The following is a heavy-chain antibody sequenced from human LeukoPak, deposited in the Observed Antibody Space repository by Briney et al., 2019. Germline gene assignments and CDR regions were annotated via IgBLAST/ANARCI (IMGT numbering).Heavy chain of an antibody. D-gene: IGHD6-19*01. CDR3: AILRIRVSGNPRGLDN. CDR2: ISASGGSI. V-gene: IGHV3-23*01. CDR1: GFTFSNYA. J-gene: IGHJ4*02. Sequence: SGGSLRLSCAASGFTFSNYAVSWVRQAPGKGLEWVSAISASGGSIYYADSVKGRFTISRDNSKNTLHLQMNSLRPEDTAVYYCAILRIRVSGNPRGLDNWGQGTLVTVSS.